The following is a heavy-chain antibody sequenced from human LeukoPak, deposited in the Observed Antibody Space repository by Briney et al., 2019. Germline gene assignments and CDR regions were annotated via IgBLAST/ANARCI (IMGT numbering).Heavy chain of an antibody. CDR2: ISGSGGST. J-gene: IGHJ4*02. CDR3: AKDRGAYSSSSKAAVVY. D-gene: IGHD6-6*01. Sequence: PGGSLRLSCAASGFTFSSYAMSWVRQAPGKGLEWVSAISGSGGSTYYADSVKGRFTISRDNSKNTLYLQMNSLRAEDTAVYYCAKDRGAYSSSSKAAVVYWGQGTLVTVSS. CDR1: GFTFSSYA. V-gene: IGHV3-23*01.